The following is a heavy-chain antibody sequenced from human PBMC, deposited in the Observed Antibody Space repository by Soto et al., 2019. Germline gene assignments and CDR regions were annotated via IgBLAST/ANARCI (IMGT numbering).Heavy chain of an antibody. J-gene: IGHJ4*02. D-gene: IGHD3-3*01. CDR3: AKGALEWLPSSPPHRSAFDY. Sequence: QVQLVESGGGVVQPWRSLRLSCAASGFTFSSYGMHWVRQAPGKGLEWVAVISYDGSNKYYADSVKGRFTISRDNYKNTMYMQMNSGRAEDTAVYYCAKGALEWLPSSPPHRSAFDYWGQGTLVTVSS. V-gene: IGHV3-30*18. CDR2: ISYDGSNK. CDR1: GFTFSSYG.